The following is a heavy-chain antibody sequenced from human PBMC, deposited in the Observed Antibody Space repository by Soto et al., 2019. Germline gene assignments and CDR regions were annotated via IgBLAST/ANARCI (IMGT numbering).Heavy chain of an antibody. CDR2: IWFDGSNQ. D-gene: IGHD2-15*01. Sequence: QVQLVASGGGVVQPGRSLRLSCAASGFTFTSHGMHWVRQAPGKGLEWVAVIWFDGSNQYYTDSVKGRFTISRDDSKNTLYLQMNSLRAEDTYVYYCARELRYYSIGGTVGYCIDVWAQGTTVIFSS. J-gene: IGHJ6*02. V-gene: IGHV3-33*01. CDR3: ARELRYYSIGGTVGYCIDV. CDR1: GFTFTSHG.